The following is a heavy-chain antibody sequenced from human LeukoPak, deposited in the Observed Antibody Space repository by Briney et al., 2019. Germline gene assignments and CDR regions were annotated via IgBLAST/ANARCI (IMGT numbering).Heavy chain of an antibody. CDR3: ARAGGIAAAVDFDY. CDR2: INHSGST. D-gene: IGHD6-13*01. J-gene: IGHJ4*02. Sequence: SETLSLTCAVYGGSFSGYYWSWIRQPPGKGLEWIGEINHSGSTNYNPSLKRRVTISVDTSKNQFSLKLSSVTAADTAVYYCARAGGIAAAVDFDYWGQGTLVTVSS. CDR1: GGSFSGYY. V-gene: IGHV4-34*01.